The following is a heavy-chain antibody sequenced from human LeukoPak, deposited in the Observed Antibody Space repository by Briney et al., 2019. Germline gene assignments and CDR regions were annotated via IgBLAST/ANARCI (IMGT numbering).Heavy chain of an antibody. J-gene: IGHJ4*02. CDR2: ISSSSSYI. CDR3: ARYPNLYDFWSGYDTVNHYFDY. CDR1: GFTFSSYS. D-gene: IGHD3-3*01. V-gene: IGHV3-21*01. Sequence: PGGSLRLSCAASGFTFSSYSMNWVRQAPGKGLEWVSSISSSSSYIYYADSVKGRFTISRDNAKNSLYLQMNSLRAEDTAVYYCARYPNLYDFWSGYDTVNHYFDYLVQGNLVTGS.